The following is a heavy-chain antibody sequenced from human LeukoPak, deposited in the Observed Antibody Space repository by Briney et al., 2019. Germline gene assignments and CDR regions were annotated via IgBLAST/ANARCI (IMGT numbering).Heavy chain of an antibody. CDR2: ISSSSSYI. CDR3: ARGPFANFDY. V-gene: IGHV3-21*01. J-gene: IGHJ4*02. Sequence: PGGSLRLSCAASGFTFSSYSMNWVRQAPGKGLEWVSSISSSSSYIYYADSVKGRFTIPRDNAKNSLYLQMNSLRAEDTAVYYCARGPFANFDYWGQGTLVTVSS. CDR1: GFTFSSYS.